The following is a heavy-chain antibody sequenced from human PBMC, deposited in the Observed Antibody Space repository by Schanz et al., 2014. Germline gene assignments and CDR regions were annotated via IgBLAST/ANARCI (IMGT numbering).Heavy chain of an antibody. V-gene: IGHV3-74*02. D-gene: IGHD1-7*01. CDR3: AMGGYQLHH. J-gene: IGHJ4*02. CDR2: INSDGTTT. Sequence: EVHLLESGGGLVQPGGSLRLSCAASGFTFSTYWMHWVRQAPGKGLVWVSHINSDGTTTTYADSVKGRFTISRDNAENTLYLQMNSLRVEDTAVYYCAMGGYQLHHWGQGTLVTVSS. CDR1: GFTFSTYW.